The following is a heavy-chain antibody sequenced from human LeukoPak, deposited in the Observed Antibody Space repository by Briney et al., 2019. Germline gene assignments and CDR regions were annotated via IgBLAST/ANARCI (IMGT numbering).Heavy chain of an antibody. V-gene: IGHV3-30*03. D-gene: IGHD2-21*01. Sequence: PGRSLRLSCAASGFAFSSYGMYWVRQAPGEGLEWVAVISYDGSDRYHADSVRGRFTISRDNSKNTLFLQMNSLRAEDTAVYYCARSVIQGVYCGMDVWGQGTTVTVSS. CDR2: ISYDGSDR. CDR3: ARSVIQGVYCGMDV. CDR1: GFAFSSYG. J-gene: IGHJ6*02.